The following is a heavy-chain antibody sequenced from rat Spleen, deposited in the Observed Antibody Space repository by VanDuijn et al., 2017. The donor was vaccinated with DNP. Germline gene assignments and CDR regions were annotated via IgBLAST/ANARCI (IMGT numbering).Heavy chain of an antibody. CDR3: ARREGIDYFDY. CDR1: GFTFDHYY. D-gene: IGHD1-11*01. J-gene: IGHJ2*01. Sequence: EVQLVETGGGLVLPGRSLKLSCAASGFTFDHYYMAWVRQAPMKGLEWVATISSSGSRTYYPDSVKGRFTSSRDNVKSSLYLQMNSLKSEDTATYYCARREGIDYFDYWGQGVMVTVSS. CDR2: ISSSGSRT. V-gene: IGHV5-25*01.